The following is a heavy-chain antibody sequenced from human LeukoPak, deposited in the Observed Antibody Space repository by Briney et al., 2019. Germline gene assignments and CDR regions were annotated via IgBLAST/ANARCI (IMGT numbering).Heavy chain of an antibody. CDR1: GFTFRSYA. CDR2: IRGSDGST. J-gene: IGHJ6*02. Sequence: SGGSLRLSCAASGFTFRSYAMSWVRQAPGKGLEWVSAIRGSDGSTYYADSVKGRFTISRDNSKNTLSLQMNSLRAEDTSVYYCAKAGHFYYYDMDVWGQGTTVTVSS. V-gene: IGHV3-23*01. CDR3: AKAGHFYYYDMDV.